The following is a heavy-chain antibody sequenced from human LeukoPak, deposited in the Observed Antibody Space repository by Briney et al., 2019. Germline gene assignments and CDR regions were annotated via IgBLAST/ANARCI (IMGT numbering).Heavy chain of an antibody. CDR2: ISSGSSNI. CDR1: GFTFSSYG. Sequence: GGSLRLSCAASGFTFSSYGMHWVRQAPGKGLEWISSISSGSSNIDYSDSVTGRFTISRDNAKNSLYLQMNSLRADDTVVYYCAREKYSSAWTHPFDYWGQGTLVAVSS. CDR3: AREKYSSAWTHPFDY. V-gene: IGHV3-21*01. J-gene: IGHJ4*02. D-gene: IGHD6-25*01.